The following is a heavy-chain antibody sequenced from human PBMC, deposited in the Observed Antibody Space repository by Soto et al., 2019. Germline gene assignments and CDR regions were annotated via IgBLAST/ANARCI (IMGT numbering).Heavy chain of an antibody. Sequence: PGGSLRLSSAASGFTFSSYDMNWVRQSPGKGLEWVSGITKTGRSTFIADSVRGRFTISRDNLKNIMYLQMNSLRVDDTALYYCTKDAEAYDFAFDKWGQGTMVTVSS. J-gene: IGHJ3*02. V-gene: IGHV3-23*01. CDR2: ITKTGRST. D-gene: IGHD3-3*01. CDR1: GFTFSSYD. CDR3: TKDAEAYDFAFDK.